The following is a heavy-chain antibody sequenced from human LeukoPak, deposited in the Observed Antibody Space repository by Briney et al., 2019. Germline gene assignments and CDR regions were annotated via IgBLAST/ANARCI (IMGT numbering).Heavy chain of an antibody. CDR3: ASHSGSYANFDY. CDR2: IYYSGST. D-gene: IGHD1-26*01. V-gene: IGHV4-59*01. CDR1: GGSISSYY. Sequence: PSETLSLSCTVSGGSISSYYWSWIRQPPGKGLEWIGYIYYSGSTNYNPSLKSRVTISVDTSKNQFSLKLSSVTAADTAVYYCASHSGSYANFDYWGQGTLVTVSS. J-gene: IGHJ4*02.